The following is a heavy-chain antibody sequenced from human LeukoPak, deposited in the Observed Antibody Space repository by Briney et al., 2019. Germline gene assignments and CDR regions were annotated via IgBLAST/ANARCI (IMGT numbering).Heavy chain of an antibody. CDR3: ARQETTYYYDSSGYYFKNWFDP. CDR2: IYYSGST. D-gene: IGHD3-22*01. V-gene: IGHV4-59*04. CDR1: GGSISSYY. J-gene: IGHJ5*02. Sequence: PSETLSLTCTVSGGSISSYYWSWIRQPPGKGLEWIGYIYYSGSTYYNPSLKSRVTISVDTSKNQFSLKLSSVTAADTAVYYCARQETTYYYDSSGYYFKNWFDPWGQGTLVTVSS.